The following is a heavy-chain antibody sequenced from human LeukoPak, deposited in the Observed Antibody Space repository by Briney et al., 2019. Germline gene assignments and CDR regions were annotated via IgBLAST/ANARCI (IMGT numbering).Heavy chain of an antibody. J-gene: IGHJ5*02. D-gene: IGHD3-22*01. CDR1: GGSFSGYY. V-gene: IGHV4-34*01. Sequence: SETLSLTCAVYGGSFSGYYWSWIRQPPGMGLEWIGEINHSGSTNYNPSLKSRVTISVDTSKNQFSLKLSSVTAADTAVYYCARGASGYYRQDWFDPWGQGTLVTVSS. CDR3: ARGASGYYRQDWFDP. CDR2: INHSGST.